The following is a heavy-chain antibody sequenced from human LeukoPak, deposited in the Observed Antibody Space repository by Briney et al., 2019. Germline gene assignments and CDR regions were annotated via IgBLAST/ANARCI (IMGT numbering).Heavy chain of an antibody. V-gene: IGHV1-2*06. D-gene: IGHD4-17*01. CDR1: GYTFTGYY. Sequence: ASVKVSCKASGYTFTGYYVHWVRQAPGQGLEWMGRINPKSGGTNYAKKFQGRVTMTRDTSISTAYMELSRLTSDDTAVYYCARENTVSLNWFDPWGQGTLVTVSS. CDR2: INPKSGGT. CDR3: ARENTVSLNWFDP. J-gene: IGHJ5*02.